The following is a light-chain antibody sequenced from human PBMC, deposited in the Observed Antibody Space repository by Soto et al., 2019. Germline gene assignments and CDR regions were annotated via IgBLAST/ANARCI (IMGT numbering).Light chain of an antibody. V-gene: IGLV8-61*01. CDR3: FPIWAVSL. J-gene: IGLJ2*01. Sequence: QAVVTQEPSFSVSPGGTITLTCGLRSGSVSTNCYPNWYQQTPGQAPRTLIYSTNTPSSGVPDRFSGSILGNKAALTITGAQADGESHYDCFPIWAVSLFGGGTKLTVL. CDR1: SGSVSTNCY. CDR2: STN.